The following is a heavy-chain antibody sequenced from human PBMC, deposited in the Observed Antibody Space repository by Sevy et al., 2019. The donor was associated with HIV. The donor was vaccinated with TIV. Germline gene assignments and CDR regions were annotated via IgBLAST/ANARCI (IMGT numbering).Heavy chain of an antibody. Sequence: SETLSLTCTVSGGSISNYRWSWIRQPAGKGLEWIGRTYTSGSPNYNPSLKSRVAMSVDTSKNQFSLKLSSVTAADTAVYYCVRGGVSTTTPFDYWGQGTLVTVSS. V-gene: IGHV4-4*07. J-gene: IGHJ4*02. CDR2: TYTSGSP. CDR3: VRGGVSTTTPFDY. CDR1: GGSISNYR. D-gene: IGHD3-16*02.